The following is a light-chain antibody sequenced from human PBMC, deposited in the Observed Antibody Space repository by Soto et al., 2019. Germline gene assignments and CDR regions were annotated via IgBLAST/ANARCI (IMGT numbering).Light chain of an antibody. CDR1: SSNIGSNT. CDR3: ATWDDSLNGPGVV. V-gene: IGLV1-44*01. CDR2: SNN. Sequence: QSVLTQPPSASGTPGQRVTISCSGRSSNIGSNTINWYQQLPGTAPKLLIYSNNLRPSGVPDRFSGSKSGTSASLAISGLQSEDEADYYRATWDDSLNGPGVVFGGGTKVTVL. J-gene: IGLJ2*01.